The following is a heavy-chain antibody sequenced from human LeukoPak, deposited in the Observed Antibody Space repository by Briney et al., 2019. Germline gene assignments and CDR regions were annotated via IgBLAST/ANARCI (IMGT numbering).Heavy chain of an antibody. V-gene: IGHV3-23*01. CDR2: ISGGGGSP. J-gene: IGHJ4*02. CDR3: AKDGDYDILTGSTPFDY. CDR1: GFTFSSYA. Sequence: GGSLRLSGAASGFTFSSYAMSWVRQAPGKGLEWVSAISGGGGSPYYADSVKGRLTIYGDNSKNTLYLQMNSLRAEDTAVYYCAKDGDYDILTGSTPFDYWGQGTLVTVSS. D-gene: IGHD3-9*01.